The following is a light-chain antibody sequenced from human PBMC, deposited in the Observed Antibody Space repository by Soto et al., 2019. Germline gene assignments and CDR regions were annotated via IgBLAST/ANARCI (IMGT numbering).Light chain of an antibody. CDR3: QQYGSSREFT. CDR2: GAS. Sequence: EIVLTQSPGTLSLSPGERATLSCRASQSVSSSYLAWYQQKPGQAPRLLIYGASSRATGIPDRFSGSGSGTDFTLTISRLEPEDFAVYYCQQYGSSREFTFGPGTKVDIK. J-gene: IGKJ3*01. CDR1: QSVSSSY. V-gene: IGKV3-20*01.